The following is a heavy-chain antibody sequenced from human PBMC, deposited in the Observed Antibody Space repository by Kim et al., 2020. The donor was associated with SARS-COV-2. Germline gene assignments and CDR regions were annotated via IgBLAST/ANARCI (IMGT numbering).Heavy chain of an antibody. D-gene: IGHD4-17*01. V-gene: IGHV4-59*01. J-gene: IGHJ2*01. Sequence: PSRKSRVTISVDTSKNQFSLKLSSVTAADTAVYYCARDFRDYGDYWYFDLWGRGTLVTVSS. CDR3: ARDFRDYGDYWYFDL.